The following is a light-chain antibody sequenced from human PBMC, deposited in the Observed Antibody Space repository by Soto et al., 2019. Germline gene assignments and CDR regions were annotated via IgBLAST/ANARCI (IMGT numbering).Light chain of an antibody. J-gene: IGKJ3*01. CDR3: QQNYRPFFS. Sequence: DIQLTQSPPSLSASVGDRVTISCRASQTINNYLNWYQQKPGKAPEVLIYAASSLQSGVPSRFSGSGSGTEFTLTISMVQPEDLATYDCQQNYRPFFSFGTGTKVDL. V-gene: IGKV1-39*01. CDR1: QTINNY. CDR2: AAS.